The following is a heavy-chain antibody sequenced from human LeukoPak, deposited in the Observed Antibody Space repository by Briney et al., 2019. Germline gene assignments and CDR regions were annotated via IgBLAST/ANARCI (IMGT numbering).Heavy chain of an antibody. D-gene: IGHD4-23*01. J-gene: IGHJ4*02. CDR3: ARSYGGHYDY. V-gene: IGHV3-13*01. Sequence: GGSLRLSCAASGFTFSSYDMHWVRQATGRGLEWVSAIGTAGDTYYPGSVKGRFTISRENTKNSLYLQMNSLRAGDTAVYYCARSYGGHYDYWGQGTLVTVSS. CDR1: GFTFSSYD. CDR2: IGTAGDT.